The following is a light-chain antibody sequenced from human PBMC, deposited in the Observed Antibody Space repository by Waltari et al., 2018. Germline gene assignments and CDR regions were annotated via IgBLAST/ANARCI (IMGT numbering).Light chain of an antibody. J-gene: IGLJ3*02. CDR1: SSAVGGYHY. CDR2: EVT. Sequence: QSALTQPPSASGSPGQSVTISCTGTSSAVGGYHYVSWYQQHPDKAPNLMIYEVTKRPSVVPDRFSGSKSGNTASLTVSGLQAEDEADYYCSSYAGSNLWVFGGGTKLTVL. V-gene: IGLV2-8*01. CDR3: SSYAGSNLWV.